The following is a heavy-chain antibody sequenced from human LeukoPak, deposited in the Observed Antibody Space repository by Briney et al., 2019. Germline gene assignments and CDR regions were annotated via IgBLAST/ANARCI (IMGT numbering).Heavy chain of an antibody. J-gene: IGHJ6*02. CDR2: ISWNSGSI. V-gene: IGHV3-9*01. Sequence: TGGSLRLSCAASGFTFDDYAMHWVRQAPGKGLEWVSGISWNSGSIGYADSVKGRFTISRDNAKNSLYLQMNSPRAEDTALYYCAKDTWELGSSGMDVWGQGTTVTVSS. CDR1: GFTFDDYA. D-gene: IGHD1-26*01. CDR3: AKDTWELGSSGMDV.